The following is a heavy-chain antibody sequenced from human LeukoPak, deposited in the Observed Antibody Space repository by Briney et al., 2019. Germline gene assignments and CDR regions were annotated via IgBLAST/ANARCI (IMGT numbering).Heavy chain of an antibody. D-gene: IGHD2-15*01. Sequence: SETLSLTCTVSGGSVSSGSYYWSWIRQPPGKGLGWIGYIYYSGSTNYNPSLKSRVTISVDTSKNQFSLKLSSVTAADTAVYYCARDRFPTRYCSGGSCYSSYYYYGMDVWGKGTTVTVSS. CDR2: IYYSGST. J-gene: IGHJ6*04. V-gene: IGHV4-61*01. CDR3: ARDRFPTRYCSGGSCYSSYYYYGMDV. CDR1: GGSVSSGSYY.